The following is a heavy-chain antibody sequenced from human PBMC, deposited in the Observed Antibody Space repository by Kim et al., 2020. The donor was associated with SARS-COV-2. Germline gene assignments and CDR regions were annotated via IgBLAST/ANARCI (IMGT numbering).Heavy chain of an antibody. Sequence: SETLSLTCAVYGGSFSGYYWSWIRQPPGKGLEWIGEINHSGSTNYNPSLKSRVTISVDTSKNQFSLKLSSVTAADTAVYYCASEDDSSGYFDAFDIWGQGTMVTVSS. D-gene: IGHD3-22*01. V-gene: IGHV4-34*01. CDR2: INHSGST. J-gene: IGHJ3*02. CDR1: GGSFSGYY. CDR3: ASEDDSSGYFDAFDI.